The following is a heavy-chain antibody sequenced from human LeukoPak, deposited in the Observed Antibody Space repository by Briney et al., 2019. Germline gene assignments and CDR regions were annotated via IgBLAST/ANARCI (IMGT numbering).Heavy chain of an antibody. D-gene: IGHD6-19*01. Sequence: NPSETLSLTCAVYGGSFSGYYWSWIRQPPGKGLEWIGEINHSGSTNYNPSLKSRVTISVDTSKNQFSLKLSSVTAADTAVYYCARVRQAYGQWLVLLSLGAFDIWGQGTMVTVSS. CDR1: GGSFSGYY. J-gene: IGHJ3*02. V-gene: IGHV4-34*01. CDR2: INHSGST. CDR3: ARVRQAYGQWLVLLSLGAFDI.